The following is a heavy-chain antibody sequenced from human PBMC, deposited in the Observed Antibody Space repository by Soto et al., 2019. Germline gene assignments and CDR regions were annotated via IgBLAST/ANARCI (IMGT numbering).Heavy chain of an antibody. J-gene: IGHJ6*02. V-gene: IGHV1-18*01. CDR2: INADYGNT. D-gene: IGHD5-18*01. Sequence: ASVKVSCKASGYTFYGHSISWVRQAPGQGLEWMGRINADYGNTQYAQKFRGRVIMTTDTSTTTVYMELTNLGSDDTAVYYCARCIQGDYYYGMDVWGQ. CDR3: ARCIQGDYYYGMDV. CDR1: GYTFYGHS.